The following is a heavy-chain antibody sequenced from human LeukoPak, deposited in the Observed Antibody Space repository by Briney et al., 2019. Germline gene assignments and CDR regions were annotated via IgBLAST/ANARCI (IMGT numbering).Heavy chain of an antibody. CDR3: VRDSRYCPDV. D-gene: IGHD2-8*02. J-gene: IGHJ6*02. V-gene: IGHV3-74*01. Sequence: GSLRLSCAASGFTFSSYWMHWVRQAPGKGLAWVSRLISDGSSASYADSVKGRFTISRDNTKNTLYLQMNSLRAEDTAVYYCVRDSRYCPDVWGQGTTVTVSS. CDR1: GFTFSSYW. CDR2: LISDGSSA.